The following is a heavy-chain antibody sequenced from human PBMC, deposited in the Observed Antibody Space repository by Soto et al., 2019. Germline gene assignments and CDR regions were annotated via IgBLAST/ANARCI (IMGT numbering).Heavy chain of an antibody. V-gene: IGHV4-31*01. CDR3: ARGGGSTKVEY. CDR2: TSNSGSI. J-gene: IGHJ4*02. D-gene: IGHD2-2*01. Sequence: QVQLQESGPGLVKPSQTLSLTCTVSGGSITSSGYYWSWIRQHPGEGLEWIGFTSNSGSISYNPSLKGPVTISVDTSSNQFSLNLKSVTAADTAVYYCARGGGSTKVEYWGQGTLVTVSP. CDR1: GGSITSSGYY.